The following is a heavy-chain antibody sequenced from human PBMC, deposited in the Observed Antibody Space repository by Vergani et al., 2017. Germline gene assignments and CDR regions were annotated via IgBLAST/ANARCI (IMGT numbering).Heavy chain of an antibody. Sequence: EVQMVESGGGPVKPGGCLRLSCVASGFTFSHYSMNWVRQAPGKWLEWVSTISGNNDDVYYADSVKGRFTISRDNAKNSLYLDMSSLRAEDTAVYYCVRDVRVSRTWGQGTLVAVSS. CDR1: GFTFSHYS. CDR2: ISGNNDDV. J-gene: IGHJ3*01. CDR3: VRDVRVSRT. V-gene: IGHV3-21*01.